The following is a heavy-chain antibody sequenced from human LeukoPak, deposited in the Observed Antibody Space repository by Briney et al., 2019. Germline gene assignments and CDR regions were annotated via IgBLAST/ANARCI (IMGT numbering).Heavy chain of an antibody. Sequence: GGSLRLSCAASGFIFSSYVMSWVRQAPGKGLEWVSAISGSGTSTYYADSVKGRFTISRDNAKNTLYLQMNGLRAEDTAVYYCARELGVGVIGDAFDIRGQGTVVTVSS. V-gene: IGHV3-23*01. J-gene: IGHJ3*02. CDR1: GFIFSSYV. CDR2: ISGSGTST. D-gene: IGHD3-22*01. CDR3: ARELGVGVIGDAFDI.